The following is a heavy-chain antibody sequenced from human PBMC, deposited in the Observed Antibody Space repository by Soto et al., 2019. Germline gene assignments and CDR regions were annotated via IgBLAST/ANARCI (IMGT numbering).Heavy chain of an antibody. CDR3: AKWDKNRDLYFDY. V-gene: IGHV3-23*01. CDR2: ISGRGGST. D-gene: IGHD1-26*01. CDR1: GVTFSSYA. Sequence: GGSLRLACAASGVTFSSYAMSWVRQAPGKGLEWVSAISGRGGSTYYADSVKGRFTISRDNSKNTLYLQMNSLRAEDTAVYYCAKWDKNRDLYFDYWGQGTLVTVSS. J-gene: IGHJ4*02.